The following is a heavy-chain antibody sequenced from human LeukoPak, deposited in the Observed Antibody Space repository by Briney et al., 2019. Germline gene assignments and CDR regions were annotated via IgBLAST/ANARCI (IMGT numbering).Heavy chain of an antibody. Sequence: GGSLRLSCAASGFTFNNYAMTWVRQAPGKGLEWVSAVSGRGDATYYADSVKGGFTISRDDSENTLYLQMNSLRAEDTAVYHCAKAPPAATNYYYGMDVWGQGTTVTVSS. CDR1: GFTFNNYA. CDR2: VSGRGDAT. V-gene: IGHV3-23*01. D-gene: IGHD2-15*01. J-gene: IGHJ6*02. CDR3: AKAPPAATNYYYGMDV.